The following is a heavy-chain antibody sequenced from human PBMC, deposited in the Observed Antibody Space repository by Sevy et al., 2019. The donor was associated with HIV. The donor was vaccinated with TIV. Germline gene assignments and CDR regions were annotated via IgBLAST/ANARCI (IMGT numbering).Heavy chain of an antibody. V-gene: IGHV4-59*13. CDR2: IYYSGST. J-gene: IGHJ4*02. Sequence: SETLSLTCTVSGGSISRYYWSWIRQPPGKGLEWIGYIYYSGSTNYNPSLKSRVTISVDTSKNQFSLKLSSVTAADTAVYYCARAGVRSSSLFDYWGQGTLVTVSS. CDR3: ARAGVRSSSLFDY. CDR1: GGSISRYY. D-gene: IGHD6-13*01.